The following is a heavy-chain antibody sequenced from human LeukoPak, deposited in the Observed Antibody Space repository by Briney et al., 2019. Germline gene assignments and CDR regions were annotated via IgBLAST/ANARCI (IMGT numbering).Heavy chain of an antibody. D-gene: IGHD3-10*01. V-gene: IGHV4-30-4*01. J-gene: IGHJ3*02. Sequence: SQTLSLTCTVSGGSISSGDYYWSWIRQPPGKGPEWIGYIHYTGSTYYNPSLKSRVTISVDTSKNQFSLKLRSVTAADTAVYYCARDRSGSDAFDIWGQGTMVTVSS. CDR2: IHYTGST. CDR3: ARDRSGSDAFDI. CDR1: GGSISSGDYY.